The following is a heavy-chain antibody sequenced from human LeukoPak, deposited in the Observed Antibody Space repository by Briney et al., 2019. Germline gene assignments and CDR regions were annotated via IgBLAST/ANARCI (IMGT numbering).Heavy chain of an antibody. J-gene: IGHJ4*02. V-gene: IGHV1-46*01. CDR2: INPSGGST. D-gene: IGHD3-22*01. CDR1: GYTFTGYY. Sequence: GASVKVSCKASGYTFTGYYMHWVRQAPGQGLEWMGIINPSGGSTSYAQKFQGRVTMTRDTSTSTVYMELSSLRSEDTAVYYCARAIREDYYDSSGRLDYWGQGTLVTVSS. CDR3: ARAIREDYYDSSGRLDY.